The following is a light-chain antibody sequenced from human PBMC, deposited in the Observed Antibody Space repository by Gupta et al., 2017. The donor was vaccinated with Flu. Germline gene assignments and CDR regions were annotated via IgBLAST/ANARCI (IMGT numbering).Light chain of an antibody. Sequence: GEVTSEYYSNWCQQKPGQAPKAMIYGASNKPSGISDRFSGSMPGGKAALTLSGVQAEDEAEYFCLLYSGGGTLWVFGGGTKLTVL. J-gene: IGLJ3*02. V-gene: IGLV7-43*01. CDR2: GAS. CDR1: GEVTSEYY. CDR3: LLYSGGGTLWV.